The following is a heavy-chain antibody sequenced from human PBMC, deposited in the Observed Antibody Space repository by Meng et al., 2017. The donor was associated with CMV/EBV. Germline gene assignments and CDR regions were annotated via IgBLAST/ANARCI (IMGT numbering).Heavy chain of an antibody. CDR1: GSSISSSNW. J-gene: IGHJ4*02. V-gene: IGHV4-28*05. D-gene: IGHD6-13*01. Sequence: SETLSLTCAVSGSSISSSNWWGWIRQPPGKGLEWIGYIYYRGSIYYNPSLKSRVTMSVDTSKNQFSLKLNSVTAVDTAVYYCARSNGYSSSWYYFDYWGQGTLVTVSS. CDR3: ARSNGYSSSWYYFDY. CDR2: IYYRGSI.